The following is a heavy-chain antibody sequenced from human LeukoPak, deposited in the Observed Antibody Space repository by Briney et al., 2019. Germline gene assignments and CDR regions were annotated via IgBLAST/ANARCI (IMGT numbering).Heavy chain of an antibody. CDR1: GGSISSYY. V-gene: IGHV4-59*01. CDR2: IYYSGST. Sequence: PSETLSLTCTVSGGSISSYYWSWIRQPPGKGLEWIGYIYYSGSTNYNPSLKSRVTISVDTSKNQFSLKLSSVTAADTAVYYCARVMYGSGSQWFDPWGQGTLVTVSS. J-gene: IGHJ5*02. D-gene: IGHD3-10*01. CDR3: ARVMYGSGSQWFDP.